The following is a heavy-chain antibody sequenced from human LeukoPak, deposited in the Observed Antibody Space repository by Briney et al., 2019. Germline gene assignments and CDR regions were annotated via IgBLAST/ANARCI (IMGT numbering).Heavy chain of an antibody. V-gene: IGHV3-49*03. CDR3: ARANSFDSSGYYFDY. CDR1: GFTFGNYA. Sequence: GGSLRLSCTASGFTFGNYALSWFRQAPGKGLEWVAFIRSKTYRGTTEYAASVKGRFTISRDDSKSIAYLQMNSLKTEDTAVYYCARANSFDSSGYYFDYWGQGTLVTVTS. D-gene: IGHD3-22*01. CDR2: IRSKTYRGTT. J-gene: IGHJ4*02.